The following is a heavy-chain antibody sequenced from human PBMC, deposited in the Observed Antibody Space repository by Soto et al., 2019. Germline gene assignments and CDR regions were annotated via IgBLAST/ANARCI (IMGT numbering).Heavy chain of an antibody. D-gene: IGHD3-3*01. CDR2: VNNDGSGT. Sequence: GGSLRLSCAASGFIFRDHWMHWVRQAPGKGLVWVAHVNNDGSGTTYADSVKGRFTISRDNAENTVSLQMDSLRVEDTAVYFCTRESSLALDLWGQGVMVTVSS. CDR1: GFIFRDHW. V-gene: IGHV3-74*03. CDR3: TRESSLALDL. J-gene: IGHJ4*02.